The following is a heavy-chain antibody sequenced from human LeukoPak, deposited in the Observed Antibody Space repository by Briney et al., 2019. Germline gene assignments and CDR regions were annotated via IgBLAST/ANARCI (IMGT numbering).Heavy chain of an antibody. CDR3: ADGGYGSGSYSLDY. V-gene: IGHV4-34*01. D-gene: IGHD3-10*01. J-gene: IGHJ4*02. CDR2: INHSGST. Sequence: PSETLSLTCAVYGGSFSGYYWSWIRQPPGEGLEWIGEINHSGSTNYNPSLKSRVTISVDTSKNQFSLKLSSVTAADTAVYYCADGGYGSGSYSLDYWGQGTLVTVSS. CDR1: GGSFSGYY.